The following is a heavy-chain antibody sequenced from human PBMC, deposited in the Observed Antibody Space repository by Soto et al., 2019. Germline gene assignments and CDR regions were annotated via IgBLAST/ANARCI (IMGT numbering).Heavy chain of an antibody. Sequence: QVQLVESGGGVVQPGRSLRLSCAASGFTFSSYGMHWVRQAPGKGLEWVAVISYDGSNKYYADSVKGRFTISRDNSKNTLYLQMNSLRAEDTAVYYCAKDLGAYDFWSGYLVGMDVWGQGTTVTVSS. D-gene: IGHD3-3*01. CDR3: AKDLGAYDFWSGYLVGMDV. J-gene: IGHJ6*02. V-gene: IGHV3-30*18. CDR2: ISYDGSNK. CDR1: GFTFSSYG.